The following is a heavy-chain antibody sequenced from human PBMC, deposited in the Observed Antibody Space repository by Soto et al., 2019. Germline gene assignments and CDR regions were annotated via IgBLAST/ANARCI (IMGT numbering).Heavy chain of an antibody. J-gene: IGHJ4*02. CDR2: IFQSRTT. CDR3: AREPYLPKARHDF. Sequence: CSGLNRSGDRFCTKIPQSPGKGLEWMGYIFQSRTTYYKQSLKGRTIISIENYKKPFSLRLTSVTAAASAVYFRAREPYLPKARHDFWGQGTLVTVSA. CDR1: SGLNRSGDRF. V-gene: IGHV4-30-4*01.